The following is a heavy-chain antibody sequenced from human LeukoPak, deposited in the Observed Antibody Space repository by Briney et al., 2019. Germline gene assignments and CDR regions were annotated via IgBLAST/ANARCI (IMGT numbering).Heavy chain of an antibody. CDR1: GFTFSDYS. V-gene: IGHV3-21*01. CDR3: ATSGGFVLPNAITGNWYMDV. J-gene: IGHJ6*03. D-gene: IGHD2-2*01. CDR2: ITSAGGYT. Sequence: GRSLRLSCGASGFTFSDYSMNWVRQAPGKGLAWVASITSAGGYTYYADSVKGRFTISRDNAQNSLFLHMNSLRAEDTAVYFCATSGGFVLPNAITGNWYMDVWGRGTSVTVSS.